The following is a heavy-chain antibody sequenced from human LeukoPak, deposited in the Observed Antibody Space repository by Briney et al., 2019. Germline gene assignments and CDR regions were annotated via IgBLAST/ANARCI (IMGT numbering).Heavy chain of an antibody. V-gene: IGHV3-15*01. CDR2: IKSKTDGGTT. Sequence: GGSLRLSCAASGFTFSNAWMSWVRQAPGKGLEWVGRIKSKTDGGTTDYAAPVKGRFTISRDDSKNTLYLQMNSLKTEDTAVYYCTTMADYYGSGTTDYWGQGTLVTVSS. CDR3: TTMADYYGSGTTDY. J-gene: IGHJ4*02. D-gene: IGHD3-10*01. CDR1: GFTFSNAW.